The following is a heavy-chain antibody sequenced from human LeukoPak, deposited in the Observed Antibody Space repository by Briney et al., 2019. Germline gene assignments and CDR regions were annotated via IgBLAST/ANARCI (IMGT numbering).Heavy chain of an antibody. CDR1: GGSFSHYY. CDR2: INDSGTI. J-gene: IGHJ6*03. Sequence: SETLSLTCAVYGGSFSHYYWSWIRQSPGMGLEWIGEINDSGTINYNPSLMSRVTISVDKSKNQFSLKLSSATAADTAAYYCARRWNYGRNYYIDVWGKGATVSVSS. V-gene: IGHV4-34*01. D-gene: IGHD1-7*01. CDR3: ARRWNYGRNYYIDV.